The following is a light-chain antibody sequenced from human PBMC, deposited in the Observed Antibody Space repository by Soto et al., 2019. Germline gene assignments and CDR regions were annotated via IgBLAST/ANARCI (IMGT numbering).Light chain of an antibody. CDR3: ASWDDTLFGWV. Sequence: QSVLTQPPSVSGTPGQGATISCSGGSSNIATNYVYWYQLLPGTAPNLVIFSNTIRPPRVPDRFSGSKSGASASLVISGLRSEDEADYFCASWDDTLFGWVFGGGTKVTVL. V-gene: IGLV1-47*02. J-gene: IGLJ3*02. CDR1: SSNIATNY. CDR2: SNT.